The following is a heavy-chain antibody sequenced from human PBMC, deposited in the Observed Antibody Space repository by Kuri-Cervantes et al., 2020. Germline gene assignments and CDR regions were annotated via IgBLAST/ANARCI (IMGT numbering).Heavy chain of an antibody. Sequence: ASVKVSCKASGYTFTGYYMHWVRQAPGQGLEWMGWINPNSGGTNYAQKFQGRVTMTRDTSISTAYMELSRLRSDDTAVYYCAKDLAGSGWSFVDVWGKGTTVTVSS. D-gene: IGHD6-19*01. CDR3: AKDLAGSGWSFVDV. V-gene: IGHV1-2*02. CDR2: INPNSGGT. CDR1: GYTFTGYY. J-gene: IGHJ6*04.